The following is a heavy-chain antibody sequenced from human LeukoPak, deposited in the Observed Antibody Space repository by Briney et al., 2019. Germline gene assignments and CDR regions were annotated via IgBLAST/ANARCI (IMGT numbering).Heavy chain of an antibody. V-gene: IGHV3-74*01. Sequence: GGSLRLSCAASGFTFTTYSMSWVRQAPGKGLVWVSRIEGDGSNKNYADSVKGRFTISRDNAKNTLYLQMNSLRDEDTAVYYCARWSGSYGAFDYWGQGTLVTVSS. J-gene: IGHJ4*02. CDR3: ARWSGSYGAFDY. CDR1: GFTFTTYS. CDR2: IEGDGSNK. D-gene: IGHD1-26*01.